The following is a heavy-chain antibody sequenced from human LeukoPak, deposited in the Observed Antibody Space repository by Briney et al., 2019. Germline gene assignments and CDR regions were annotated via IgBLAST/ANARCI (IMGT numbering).Heavy chain of an antibody. Sequence: SVKVSCKASGGTVSSYAISWVRQAPGQGLEWMGGIIPIFGTANYAQRFQGRVTITADESTSTAYMELSSLRSEDTAVYYCARPDEDRGYSYGYNYWGQGTLVTVPS. V-gene: IGHV1-69*13. J-gene: IGHJ4*02. CDR2: IIPIFGTA. CDR3: ARPDEDRGYSYGYNY. D-gene: IGHD5-18*01. CDR1: GGTVSSYA.